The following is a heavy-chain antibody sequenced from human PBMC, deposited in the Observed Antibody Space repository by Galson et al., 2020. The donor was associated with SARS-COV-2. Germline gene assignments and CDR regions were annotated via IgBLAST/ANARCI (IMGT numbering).Heavy chain of an antibody. D-gene: IGHD2-2*01. Sequence: SVKVSCKASGGTFSSYAISWVRPAPGQGLEWMGGIIPIFGTANYAQKFQGRVTITADESTSTAYMELSSLRSEDTAVYYCARTGWGYCSSTSCRYYYYYMDVWGKGTTVTVSS. V-gene: IGHV1-69*13. CDR3: ARTGWGYCSSTSCRYYYYYMDV. CDR2: IIPIFGTA. CDR1: GGTFSSYA. J-gene: IGHJ6*03.